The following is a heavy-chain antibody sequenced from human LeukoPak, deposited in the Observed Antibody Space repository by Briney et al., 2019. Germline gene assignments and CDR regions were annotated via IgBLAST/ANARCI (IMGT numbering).Heavy chain of an antibody. J-gene: IGHJ5*02. CDR2: IIPIFGTA. CDR1: GGTFSSYA. Sequence: ASVKVSCKASGGTFSSYAISWVRQAPGQGLEWMGGIIPIFGTANYAQEFQGRVTITADESTSTAYMELSSLRSEDTAVYYCARSYAGGAPYNWFDPWGQGTLVTVSS. CDR3: ARSYAGGAPYNWFDP. V-gene: IGHV1-69*13. D-gene: IGHD4-23*01.